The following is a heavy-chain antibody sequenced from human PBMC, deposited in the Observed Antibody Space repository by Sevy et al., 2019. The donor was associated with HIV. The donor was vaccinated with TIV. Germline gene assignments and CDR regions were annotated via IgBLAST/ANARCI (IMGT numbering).Heavy chain of an antibody. Sequence: GGSLRLSCAAPGFTFSSYGMNWVRQAPGKGLEWVSYIGSSSSTIYYAASVKGRFTISRDTAKSSLYLQMNSLRDEDTAVYYCARAWSGPYGMDVWGQGTTVTVSS. CDR2: IGSSSSTI. CDR3: ARAWSGPYGMDV. V-gene: IGHV3-48*02. D-gene: IGHD3-3*01. J-gene: IGHJ6*02. CDR1: GFTFSSYG.